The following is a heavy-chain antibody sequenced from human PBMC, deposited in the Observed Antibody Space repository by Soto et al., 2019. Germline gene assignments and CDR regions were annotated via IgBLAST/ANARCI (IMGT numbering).Heavy chain of an antibody. CDR2: INAGNGNT. CDR3: ATRGDSSSTDYYYYGMDV. D-gene: IGHD6-6*01. J-gene: IGHJ6*02. Sequence: ASVKVSCKASGYTFTSYAIHWVRQAPGQRLEWMGWINAGNGNTKYSQKFQGRVTITRDTSASTAYMELSSLRSEDTAVYYCATRGDSSSTDYYYYGMDVWGQGTTVTVSS. CDR1: GYTFTSYA. V-gene: IGHV1-3*01.